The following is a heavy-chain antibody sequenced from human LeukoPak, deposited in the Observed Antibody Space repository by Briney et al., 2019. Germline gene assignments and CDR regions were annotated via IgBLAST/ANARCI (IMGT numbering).Heavy chain of an antibody. CDR3: ARAKDYYYYYGMDV. CDR1: GYTFTSYD. CDR2: MNPNSGNT. Sequence: ASVKVSCKASGYTFTSYDTNWVRQATGQGLEWMGWMNPNSGNTGYAQKFQGRVTMTRNTSISTAYMELSSLRSEDTAVYYCARAKDYYYYYGMDVWGQGTTVTVSS. J-gene: IGHJ6*02. V-gene: IGHV1-8*01.